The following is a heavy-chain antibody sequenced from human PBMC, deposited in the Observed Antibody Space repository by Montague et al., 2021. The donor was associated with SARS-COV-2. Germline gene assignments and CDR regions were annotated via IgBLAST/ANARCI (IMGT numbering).Heavy chain of an antibody. J-gene: IGHJ5*02. CDR3: ARTHYDILTGSLNWFDP. CDR2: IDWDDDK. V-gene: IGHV2-70*11. D-gene: IGHD3-9*01. CDR1: GFSLSTSGMC. Sequence: PALVKPTQTLTLTCTFSGFSLSTSGMCVSWIRQPPGKALEWLARIDWDDDKYYSTSLKTRLTISKDTSKTQVVLTMTNMDPVDTATYYCARTHYDILTGSLNWFDPWGQGTLVTGSS.